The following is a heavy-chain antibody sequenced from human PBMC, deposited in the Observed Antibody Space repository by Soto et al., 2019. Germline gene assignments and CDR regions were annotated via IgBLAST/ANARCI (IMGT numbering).Heavy chain of an antibody. V-gene: IGHV4-38-2*01. D-gene: IGHD3-22*01. CDR1: HYSISNGYY. CDR3: ARTFASSGSITLVHES. J-gene: IGHJ5*02. CDR2: AYHSGRT. Sequence: SETLSLTCAVSHYSISNGYYWGWIRQPPGKGLEWIGNAYHSGRTYYNPSLESRVTISVDTSKNHFSLNLSSMTAADTAVYYCARTFASSGSITLVHESWRRGTLVTVSS.